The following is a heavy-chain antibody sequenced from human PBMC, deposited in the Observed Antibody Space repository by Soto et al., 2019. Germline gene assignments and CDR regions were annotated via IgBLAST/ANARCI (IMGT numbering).Heavy chain of an antibody. J-gene: IGHJ6*02. CDR3: AKDQGSGWDYDYYDGMDV. CDR1: GFTFSSYA. CDR2: ISGSGGST. Sequence: EVQLLESGGGLVQPGGSLRLSCAASGFTFSSYAMSWVRQAPGKGLEWVSAISGSGGSTYYADSVKGRFTSSRDNSKNTLYRQMNSLRAEDTAVYYCAKDQGSGWDYDYYDGMDVWGQGTTVTVSS. D-gene: IGHD6-19*01. V-gene: IGHV3-23*01.